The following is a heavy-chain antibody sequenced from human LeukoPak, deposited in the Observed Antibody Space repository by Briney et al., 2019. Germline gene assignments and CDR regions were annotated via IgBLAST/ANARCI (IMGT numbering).Heavy chain of an antibody. D-gene: IGHD4-17*01. CDR3: AKSFPPPDYGDFDY. Sequence: GGSLRLSCSGSGFTFSSYTMTWVRQAPGKGLEWVSTISSGGDRAYYADSVKGRFTISRDNSKNTPYLQMNSLRAEDTAIYYCAKSFPPPDYGDFDYWGQGTLVTVSS. CDR2: ISSGGDRA. CDR1: GFTFSSYT. V-gene: IGHV3-23*01. J-gene: IGHJ4*02.